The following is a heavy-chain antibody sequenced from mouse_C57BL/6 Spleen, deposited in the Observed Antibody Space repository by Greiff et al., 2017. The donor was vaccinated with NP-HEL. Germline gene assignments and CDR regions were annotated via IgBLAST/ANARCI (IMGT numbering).Heavy chain of an antibody. J-gene: IGHJ3*01. D-gene: IGHD2-4*01. CDR3: ARAGIYYDYEGFAY. CDR2: IHPNSGST. CDR1: GYTFTSYW. V-gene: IGHV1-64*01. Sequence: QVHVKQPGAELVKPGASVKLSCKASGYTFTSYWMHWVKQRPGQGLEWIGMIHPNSGSTNYNEKFKSKATLTVDKSSSTAYMQLSSLTSEESAVYYCARAGIYYDYEGFAYWGQGTLVTVSA.